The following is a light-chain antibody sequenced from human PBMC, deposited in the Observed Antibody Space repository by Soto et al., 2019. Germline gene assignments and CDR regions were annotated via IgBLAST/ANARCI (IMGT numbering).Light chain of an antibody. CDR2: DAS. CDR3: QQYDNLPPFT. V-gene: IGKV1-33*01. Sequence: DIQMTQSPSSLSASVGDRVTITCQASQDINNYLNWYQQKPGKAPKLLIYDASNLETGVPSRFSGSGSGTDFTFTISSLQPEDIATYYCQQYDNLPPFTFGPGTKVDLK. CDR1: QDINNY. J-gene: IGKJ3*01.